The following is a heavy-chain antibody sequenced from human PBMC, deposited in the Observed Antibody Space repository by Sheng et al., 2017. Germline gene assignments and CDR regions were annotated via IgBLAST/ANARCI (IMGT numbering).Heavy chain of an antibody. Sequence: QVQLVESGGGVVQTGRSLRLSCAASGFTFSRYAMHWVRQAPGKGLEWVTVISSDGNNKYYADSVKGRFTISRDNSKNTLYLQMNSLRAEDTAVYYCARGHTSGIYDSRTKYWGQGTLVAVSS. CDR2: ISSDGNNK. J-gene: IGHJ4*02. D-gene: IGHD3-22*01. CDR1: GFTFSRYA. V-gene: IGHV3-30*04. CDR3: ARGHTSGIYDSRTKY.